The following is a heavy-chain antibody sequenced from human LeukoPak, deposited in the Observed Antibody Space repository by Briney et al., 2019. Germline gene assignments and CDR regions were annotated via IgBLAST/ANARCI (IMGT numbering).Heavy chain of an antibody. D-gene: IGHD2-2*02. V-gene: IGHV1-69*13. Sequence: ASVKVSCKASGGTFSSYAISWVRQAPGQGLEWMGGIIPIFGTANYAQKFQGRVTITADESTSTAYMERSSLRSEDTAVYYCARDRRVPRYCSSTSCYTDFDYWGQGTLVTVSS. CDR3: ARDRRVPRYCSSTSCYTDFDY. J-gene: IGHJ4*02. CDR2: IIPIFGTA. CDR1: GGTFSSYA.